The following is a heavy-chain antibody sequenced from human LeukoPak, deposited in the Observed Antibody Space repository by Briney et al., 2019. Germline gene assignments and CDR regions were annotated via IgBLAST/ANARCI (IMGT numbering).Heavy chain of an antibody. CDR3: AREYYYDSSGYLDY. D-gene: IGHD3-22*01. Sequence: PSETLSLTCTVSGGSISSYYWSWIRQPPGKGLEWIRYIYYSGSTNYNPSLKSRVTISVDTSKNQFSLKLSSVTAADTAVYYCAREYYYDSSGYLDYWGQGTLVTVSS. J-gene: IGHJ4*02. CDR1: GGSISSYY. CDR2: IYYSGST. V-gene: IGHV4-59*01.